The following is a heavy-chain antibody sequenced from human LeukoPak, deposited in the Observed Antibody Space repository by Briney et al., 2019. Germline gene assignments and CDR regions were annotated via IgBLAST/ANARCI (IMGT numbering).Heavy chain of an antibody. CDR3: ARLQIVVPAAMHYYFDY. Sequence: KASETLSLTCTVSGGSISSYYWSWIRQPAGKGLEWIGRIYTSGSTNYNPSLKSRVTMSVDTSKNQFSLKLSSVTAADTAVYYCARLQIVVPAAMHYYFDYWGQGTLVTVSS. CDR2: IYTSGST. D-gene: IGHD2-2*01. J-gene: IGHJ4*02. CDR1: GGSISSYY. V-gene: IGHV4-4*07.